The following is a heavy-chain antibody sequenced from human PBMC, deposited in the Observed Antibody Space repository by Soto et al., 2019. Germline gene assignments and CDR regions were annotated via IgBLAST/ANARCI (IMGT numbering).Heavy chain of an antibody. CDR2: INHSGST. CDR3: ARGLVVPAAMPRGDTVDV. D-gene: IGHD2-2*01. J-gene: IGHJ6*04. Sequence: SETLSLTCAVYGGSFSGYYWSWIRQPPGKGLEWIGEINHSGSTNYNPSLKSRVTISVDTSKNQFSLKLSSVTAADTAVYYCARGLVVPAAMPRGDTVDVWGKGTTVTVSS. CDR1: GGSFSGYY. V-gene: IGHV4-34*01.